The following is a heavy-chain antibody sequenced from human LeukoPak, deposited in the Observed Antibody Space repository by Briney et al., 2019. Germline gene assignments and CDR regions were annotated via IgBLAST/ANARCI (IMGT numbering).Heavy chain of an antibody. J-gene: IGHJ3*02. V-gene: IGHV4-59*11. CDR3: ARDGAFWSGYRHAFDI. Sequence: SETLSLTCTVSGGSISSHYWSWIRQPPGKGLEWIGYIYYSGSTNYNPSLKSRVTISVDTSKNQFSLKLSSVTAADTAVYYCARDGAFWSGYRHAFDIWGQGTMVTVSS. CDR2: IYYSGST. CDR1: GGSISSHY. D-gene: IGHD3-3*01.